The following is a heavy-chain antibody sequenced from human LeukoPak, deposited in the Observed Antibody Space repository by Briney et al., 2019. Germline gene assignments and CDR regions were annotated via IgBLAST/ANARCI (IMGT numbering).Heavy chain of an antibody. CDR2: ISWNSGSI. J-gene: IGHJ4*02. V-gene: IGHV3-9*01. D-gene: IGHD3-3*01. CDR3: ASAHYDFGGY. Sequence: GGSLRLSCAVSGFTFEDYAMHWVRQAPGKGLDWVAAISWNSGSINYADSVKGRFTISRDNAKNSLYLQMNSLRAEDTAVYYCASAHYDFGGYWGQGTLVTVSS. CDR1: GFTFEDYA.